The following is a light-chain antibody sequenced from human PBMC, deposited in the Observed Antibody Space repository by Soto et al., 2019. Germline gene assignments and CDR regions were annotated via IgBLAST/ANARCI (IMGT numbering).Light chain of an antibody. CDR1: QSVSNY. CDR3: QQRTNWPRSFT. J-gene: IGKJ3*01. CDR2: DTS. V-gene: IGKV3-11*01. Sequence: EIVLTQSPATLSLSPGERATLSCRASQSVSNYLAWYQQKPGQAPRLLIYDTSNRATGIPARFSGSGSVTDFTLTISGLEPEDFAVYYCQQRTNWPRSFTFGPGTKVDLK.